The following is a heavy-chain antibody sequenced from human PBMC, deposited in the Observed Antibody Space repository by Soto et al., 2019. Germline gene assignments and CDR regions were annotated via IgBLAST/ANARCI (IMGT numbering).Heavy chain of an antibody. CDR3: ARSDYYYYYGMDV. Sequence: PSETLSLTCTVSGGSISSSSYYWGWIRQPPGKGLEWIGSIYYSGSTYYNPSLKSRVTISVDTSKNQFSLKLSSVTAADTAVYYCARSDYYYYYGMDVWGQGTTVT. D-gene: IGHD2-21*02. CDR2: IYYSGST. V-gene: IGHV4-39*01. J-gene: IGHJ6*02. CDR1: GGSISSSSYY.